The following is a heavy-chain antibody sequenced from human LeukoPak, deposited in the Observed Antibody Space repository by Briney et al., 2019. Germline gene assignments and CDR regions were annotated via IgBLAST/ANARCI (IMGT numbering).Heavy chain of an antibody. CDR1: GYTFTSYD. Sequence: ASVKVSCKASGYTFTSYDINWVRQATGQGLEWMGWMNPNSGNTGYAQKFQGRVTMTRNTSISTAYMELSSLRSEDTAVYYCARGKFNLCKYTPAYWWCMPTNDAFDIWGQGTMVTVSS. D-gene: IGHD2-8*02. CDR3: ARGKFNLCKYTPAYWWCMPTNDAFDI. J-gene: IGHJ3*02. V-gene: IGHV1-8*01. CDR2: MNPNSGNT.